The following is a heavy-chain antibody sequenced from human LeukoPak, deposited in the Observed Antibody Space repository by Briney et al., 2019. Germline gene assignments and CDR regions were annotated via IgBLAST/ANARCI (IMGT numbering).Heavy chain of an antibody. J-gene: IGHJ6*02. Sequence: GGSLRLSCAASGFTFSSYSMNWVRQAPGKGLEWVSSISSSSSYIYYADSVKGRFTISRDNAKNSLYLQMNSLRAEDTALYYCAKDSERKEKYYYYYYGMDVWGQGTTVTVSS. CDR3: AKDSERKEKYYYYYYGMDV. CDR2: ISSSSSYI. V-gene: IGHV3-21*04. CDR1: GFTFSSYS.